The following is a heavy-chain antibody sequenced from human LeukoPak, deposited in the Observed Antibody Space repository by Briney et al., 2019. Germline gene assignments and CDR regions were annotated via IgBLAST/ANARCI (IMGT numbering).Heavy chain of an antibody. Sequence: EASVKVSCKASGYSFTSYGISWVRQAPGQGREWMGWVSAYNGNTNYAQMLKGRVTMTTDTSKSTAYMQLRSLRSDDTAVYYCARDSAGATGHFDYWGQGTLVTVSS. CDR3: ARDSAGATGHFDY. CDR1: GYSFTSYG. V-gene: IGHV1-18*01. J-gene: IGHJ4*02. D-gene: IGHD1-26*01. CDR2: VSAYNGNT.